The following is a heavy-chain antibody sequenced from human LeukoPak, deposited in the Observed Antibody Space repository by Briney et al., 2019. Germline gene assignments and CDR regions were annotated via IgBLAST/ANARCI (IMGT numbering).Heavy chain of an antibody. CDR3: VREWSDDDGSENRPDAFVI. CDR2: IYCTGST. Sequence: SETLSLTCIVSGGSLSSGGYCWNWVRQHPGKGMEWIRYIYCTGSTYCNLSLESRVTISVDTSKNQFSLKLSAVTAAVTAVYYCVREWSDDDGSENRPDAFVIWGQGTMVAVSS. J-gene: IGHJ3*02. D-gene: IGHD3-22*01. CDR1: GGSLSSGGYC. V-gene: IGHV4-31*03.